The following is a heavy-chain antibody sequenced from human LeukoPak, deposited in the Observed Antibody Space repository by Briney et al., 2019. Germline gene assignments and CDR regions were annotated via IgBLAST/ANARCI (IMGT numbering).Heavy chain of an antibody. V-gene: IGHV4-30-4*01. Sequence: SETLSLTCTVSGGSVSSGSYYWSWIRQPPGKGLEWIGYIYYSGSTYYNPSHKSRVTISVDTSKNQFSLKLSSVTAADTAVYYCARDIAVTRAWFDPWGQGTLVTVSS. CDR2: IYYSGST. J-gene: IGHJ5*02. CDR3: ARDIAVTRAWFDP. CDR1: GGSVSSGSYY. D-gene: IGHD6-19*01.